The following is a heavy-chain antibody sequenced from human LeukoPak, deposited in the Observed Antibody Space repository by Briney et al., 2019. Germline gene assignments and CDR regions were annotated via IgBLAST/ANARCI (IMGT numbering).Heavy chain of an antibody. V-gene: IGHV3-11*01. CDR1: GFTFSDYY. CDR3: ARGAKYYDYAWGSYRYTHRGDY. CDR2: ISSSGSTI. Sequence: PGGSLRLSCAASGFTFSDYYMSWIRQAPGKGLEWVSYISSSGSTIYYADSVKGRFTISRDNAKNSLYLQMNSLRAEDTAVYYCARGAKYYDYAWGSYRYTHRGDYWGQGTLVTVSS. J-gene: IGHJ4*02. D-gene: IGHD3-16*02.